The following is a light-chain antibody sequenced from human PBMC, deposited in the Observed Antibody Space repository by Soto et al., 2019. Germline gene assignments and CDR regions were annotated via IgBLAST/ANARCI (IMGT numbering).Light chain of an antibody. Sequence: QSVLTQPPSVSGAPGQRVTISCTGNNSNLGAGYDVHWYQQLPGAAPKLVIFGNRNRPSGVPERFSGDKSGTSASLAITGLQAEDEGVCNCQAYDYNLTAIVFAGGTKVSVL. V-gene: IGLV1-40*01. J-gene: IGLJ3*02. CDR1: NSNLGAGYD. CDR3: QAYDYNLTAIV. CDR2: GNR.